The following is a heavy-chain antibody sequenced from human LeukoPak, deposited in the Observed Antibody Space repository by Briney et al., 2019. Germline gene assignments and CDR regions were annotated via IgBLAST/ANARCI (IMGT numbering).Heavy chain of an antibody. CDR2: ISGSGDRR. V-gene: IGHV3-23*01. D-gene: IGHD2-8*01. J-gene: IGHJ6*03. CDR3: AKDRGHCTNGVCHNYYYMDV. CDR1: GFAFSSYA. Sequence: QSGRSLRLSCAASGFAFSSYAMRWVRQAPGKGLEWVSSISGSGDRRDSADSVKGRFTISRDNSKNTLYLEMYSLRAEDTAVYYCAKDRGHCTNGVCHNYYYMDVWGKGTTVTVSS.